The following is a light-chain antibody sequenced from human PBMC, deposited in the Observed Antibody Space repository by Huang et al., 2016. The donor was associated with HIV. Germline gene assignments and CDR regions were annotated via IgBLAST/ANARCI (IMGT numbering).Light chain of an antibody. CDR1: QNLLHTDGPNL. CDR2: MSS. CDR3: MQGLQTPPT. J-gene: IGKJ2*01. V-gene: IGKV2-28*01. Sequence: EIVVTQSPLSLPVTPGQPASISCRSSQNLLHTDGPNLLDWYLQKPGQSPPLLLFMSSNRAPGVSDRFSGSGSGTDFTLEISRVEAEDVGVYYCMQGLQTPPTFGQGTKLEI.